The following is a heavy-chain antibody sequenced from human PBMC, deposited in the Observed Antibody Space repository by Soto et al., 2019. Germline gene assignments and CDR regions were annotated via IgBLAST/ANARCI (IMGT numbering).Heavy chain of an antibody. V-gene: IGHV3-23*01. CDR2: ISGSGGST. D-gene: IGHD2-2*01. J-gene: IGHJ6*02. CDR1: GFTFSSYA. Sequence: PGGSLRLSCAASGFTFSSYAMSWVRQAPGKGLEWVSAISGSGGSTYYADSVKGRFTISRDNSKNTLYLQMNSLRAEDTAVYYCAKAQHIVVVPAATHGMDVWGQGTTVTVSS. CDR3: AKAQHIVVVPAATHGMDV.